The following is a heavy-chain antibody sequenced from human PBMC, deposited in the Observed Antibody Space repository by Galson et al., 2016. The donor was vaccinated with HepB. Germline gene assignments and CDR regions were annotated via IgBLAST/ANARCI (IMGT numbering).Heavy chain of an antibody. Sequence: SLRLSCAASGFTFGNSWMSWLRQAPGKGLEWVANIRQDGNEKYYADSVKGRFTISRDNAKNSLYLQMNSLRDEDTAVYYCARDGSGWSLYWGQGTLVTVSS. V-gene: IGHV3-7*03. D-gene: IGHD6-19*01. CDR1: GFTFGNSW. CDR3: ARDGSGWSLY. J-gene: IGHJ4*02. CDR2: IRQDGNEK.